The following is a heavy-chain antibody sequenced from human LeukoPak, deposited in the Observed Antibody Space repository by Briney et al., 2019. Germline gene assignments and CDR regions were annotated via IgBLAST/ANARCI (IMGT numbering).Heavy chain of an antibody. CDR3: ASMAMVTTFGYFDF. J-gene: IGHJ4*02. CDR1: GYSFASHW. D-gene: IGHD4-17*01. V-gene: IGHV5-51*04. Sequence: GESLKISCQASGYSFASHWIGWLRQMPGKGLEWMGVIYPGDSDTRYSPSFQGQVTISADKPISTAYLQWKSLKASDTAMYFCASMAMVTTFGYFDFWGQGTLVTVSS. CDR2: IYPGDSDT.